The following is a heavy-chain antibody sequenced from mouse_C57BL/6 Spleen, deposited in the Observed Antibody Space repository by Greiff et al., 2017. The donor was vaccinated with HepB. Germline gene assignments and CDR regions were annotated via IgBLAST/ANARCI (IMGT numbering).Heavy chain of an antibody. V-gene: IGHV1-82*01. CDR3: ARLDDGYCFDY. D-gene: IGHD2-3*01. Sequence: VQLQQSGPELVKPGASVKISCKASGYAFSSSWMNWVKQRPGKGLEWIGRIYPGDGDTNYNGKFKGKATLTADKSSSTAYMQLSSLTSEDSAVYFCARLDDGYCFDYWGQGTTLTVSS. J-gene: IGHJ2*01. CDR1: GYAFSSSW. CDR2: IYPGDGDT.